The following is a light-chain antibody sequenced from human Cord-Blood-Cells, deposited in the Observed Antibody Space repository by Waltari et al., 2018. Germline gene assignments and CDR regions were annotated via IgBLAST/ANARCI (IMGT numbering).Light chain of an antibody. CDR2: YDS. J-gene: IGLJ2*01. CDR1: NIGRKS. V-gene: IGLV3-21*04. Sequence: SYVLTQPPSVSVAPGKPARITCGGNNIGRKSVHWYQQKPGQAPVLVINYDSDRPSGTPERLSGANSGNTATLTISRVEAGYEADYYCQVWDSSSDPQVVVGGGTKLTVL. CDR3: QVWDSSSDPQVV.